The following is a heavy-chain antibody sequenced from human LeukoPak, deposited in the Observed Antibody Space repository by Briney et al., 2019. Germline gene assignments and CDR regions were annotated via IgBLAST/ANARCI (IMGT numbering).Heavy chain of an antibody. CDR3: ATSITIFGVAFDY. Sequence: GGSLRLSCAASGFTVSSNYMRWVRQAPGKGLEWVSVIYSGGSTYYADSVKGRFTISRDNAKNSLYLQMNSLRAEDTAVYYCATSITIFGVAFDYWGQGTLVTVSS. D-gene: IGHD3-3*01. J-gene: IGHJ4*02. CDR2: IYSGGST. V-gene: IGHV3-66*01. CDR1: GFTVSSNY.